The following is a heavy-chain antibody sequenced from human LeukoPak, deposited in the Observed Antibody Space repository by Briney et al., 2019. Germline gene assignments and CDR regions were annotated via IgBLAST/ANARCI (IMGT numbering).Heavy chain of an antibody. V-gene: IGHV3-23*01. Sequence: PGGSLRLSCAASGFTFSRYAMSWVRQAPGKGLEWVSAISGSGYDTYHADSVKGRFTISRDSTKNTLHLQMNGLRAEDTAIYHCAKSRSVADAFDIWGHGTMVTVSS. D-gene: IGHD6-19*01. CDR2: ISGSGYDT. CDR1: GFTFSRYA. J-gene: IGHJ3*02. CDR3: AKSRSVADAFDI.